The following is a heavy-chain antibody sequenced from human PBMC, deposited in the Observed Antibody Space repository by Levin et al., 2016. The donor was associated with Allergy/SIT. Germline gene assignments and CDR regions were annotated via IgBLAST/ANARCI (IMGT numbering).Heavy chain of an antibody. Sequence: WIRQPPGKGLEWIGYIYYSGSTNYNPSLKSRVTISVDTSKNQFSLKLSSVTAADTAVYYCAGQGPFYWFDPWGQGTLVTVSS. CDR3: AGQGPFYWFDP. CDR2: IYYSGST. J-gene: IGHJ5*02. V-gene: IGHV4-61*07.